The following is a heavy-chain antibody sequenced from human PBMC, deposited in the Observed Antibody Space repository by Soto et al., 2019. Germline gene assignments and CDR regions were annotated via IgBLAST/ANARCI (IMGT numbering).Heavy chain of an antibody. V-gene: IGHV3-33*01. CDR1: GFTFSSYG. CDR2: IWYDGSNK. Sequence: GGSLRLSCAASGFTFSSYGMHWVRQAPGKGLEWVAVIWYDGSNKYYADSVKGRFTISRDNSRNTVYLQMNSLRAEDTAVYYCVRENYYYGMDVWGHGTTVTVSS. CDR3: VRENYYYGMDV. J-gene: IGHJ6*02.